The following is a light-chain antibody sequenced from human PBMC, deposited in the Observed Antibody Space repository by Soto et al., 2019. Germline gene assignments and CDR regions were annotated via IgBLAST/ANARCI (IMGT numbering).Light chain of an antibody. Sequence: AIQMTQSPSSLAASLGDRVTISCRASQGIGNALGWYQQKPGKPPKVLIYGASNLESGVPPRFRGSGSGTDFTLAISSLQPEDSETYYCLQDINYPWTFGQGTKVDIK. CDR1: QGIGNA. CDR3: LQDINYPWT. CDR2: GAS. J-gene: IGKJ1*01. V-gene: IGKV1-6*01.